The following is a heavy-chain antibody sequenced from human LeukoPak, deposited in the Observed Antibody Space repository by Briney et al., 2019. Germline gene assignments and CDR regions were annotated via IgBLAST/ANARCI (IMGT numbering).Heavy chain of an antibody. V-gene: IGHV4-61*02. CDR3: ARENDFSGAFPPYMDV. J-gene: IGHJ6*03. CDR1: GGSISSGSYY. D-gene: IGHD3-3*01. Sequence: SQTLSLTCTVSGGSISSGSYYWIWIRQPAGKGLEWIGRIYTSGSTSYNSTLKSRVTISVDTSKNQFSLNLSSVTAADTAVYYCARENDFSGAFPPYMDVWGKGTTVTISS. CDR2: IYTSGST.